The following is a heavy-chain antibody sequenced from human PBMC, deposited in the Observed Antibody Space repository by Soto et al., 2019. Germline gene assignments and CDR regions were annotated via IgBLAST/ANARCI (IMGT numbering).Heavy chain of an antibody. V-gene: IGHV1-69*01. CDR3: ARENNIASLSYYDGMDV. Sequence: QVQLVQSGAEVKKPGSSVKVSCKASGGTFSTYTISWVRQAPGQGLEWMGWIFSIFGTTNYAQKSQDRVTINADESTRTAYMELSSLRSEDSAVYYCARENNIASLSYYDGMDVWGQGTTVTVSS. D-gene: IGHD6-13*01. J-gene: IGHJ6*02. CDR2: IFSIFGTT. CDR1: GGTFSTYT.